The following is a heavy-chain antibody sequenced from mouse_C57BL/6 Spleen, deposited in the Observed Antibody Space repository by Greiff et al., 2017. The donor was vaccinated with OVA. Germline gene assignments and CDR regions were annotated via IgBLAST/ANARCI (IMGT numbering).Heavy chain of an antibody. J-gene: IGHJ2*01. CDR3: GRRTELLDYFDY. CDR1: GYAFSSYW. V-gene: IGHV1-80*01. CDR2: IYPGDGDT. Sequence: QVQLQQSGAELVKPGASVKISCKASGYAFSSYWMNWVKQRPGKGLEWIGQIYPGDGDTNYNGKFKGKATLTADKSSSTAYMQLSSLTSEDSAVYFCGRRTELLDYFDYWGQGTTLTVSS.